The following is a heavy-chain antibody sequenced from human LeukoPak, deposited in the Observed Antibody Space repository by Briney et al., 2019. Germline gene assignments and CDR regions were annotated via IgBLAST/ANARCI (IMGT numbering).Heavy chain of an antibody. D-gene: IGHD2-15*01. CDR2: ISTSSSYI. CDR3: ARGADGVSSNSRGWFDP. Sequence: PGGTLRLSCAASGLTFSSYGMSWVRQAPGKGLEWVSSISTSSSYIYYADSVKGRFTISRDNARNSLYLQMNTLRAEDTAVYSCARGADGVSSNSRGWFDPWGQGTLVTVSS. V-gene: IGHV3-21*01. CDR1: GLTFSSYG. J-gene: IGHJ5*02.